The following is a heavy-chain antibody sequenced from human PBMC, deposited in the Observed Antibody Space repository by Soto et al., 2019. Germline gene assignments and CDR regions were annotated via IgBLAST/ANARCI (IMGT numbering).Heavy chain of an antibody. V-gene: IGHV4-34*01. CDR2: INHSGST. CDR1: GGSFSGYY. CDR3: ARGIWLRSSFDY. Sequence: QVQLQQWGAGLLKPSETLSLTCAVYGGSFSGYYWSWIRQPPGKGLEWIGEINHSGSTNYNPSLKSRXXIXVXXPKNQFSLKLSSVTAADTAVYYCARGIWLRSSFDYWGQGTLVTVSS. D-gene: IGHD5-12*01. J-gene: IGHJ4*02.